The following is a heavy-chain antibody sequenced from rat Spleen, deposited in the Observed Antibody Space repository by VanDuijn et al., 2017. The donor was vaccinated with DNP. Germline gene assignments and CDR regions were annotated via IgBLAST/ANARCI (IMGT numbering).Heavy chain of an antibody. J-gene: IGHJ2*01. CDR2: VSYSGGT. CDR1: GYSITSNY. Sequence: EVQLQESGPGLVKPSQSLSLTCSVTGYSITSNYWGWIRKFPGNKMEWMGYVSYSGGTRYNPSLKSRISITRDTSKNQFFLQLNSVTPEDTATYYCTRQLGLDYWGQGVMVTVSS. CDR3: TRQLGLDY. D-gene: IGHD5-1*01. V-gene: IGHV3-1*01.